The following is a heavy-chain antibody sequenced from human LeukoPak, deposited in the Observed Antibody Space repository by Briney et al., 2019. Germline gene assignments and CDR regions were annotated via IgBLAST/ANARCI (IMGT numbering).Heavy chain of an antibody. CDR3: GTARIMITFGGAAPLQDNDY. CDR1: GYTFTDYY. V-gene: IGHV1-69-2*01. CDR2: VDPEDGET. D-gene: IGHD3-16*01. Sequence: ASVKISCKVSGYTFTDYYLHWVQQAPGKGLEWMGLVDPEDGETIYAEKFQGSVTITAETSTDTACMELSSLRAEDTAVYYCGTARIMITFGGAAPLQDNDYWGQGTLVTVSS. J-gene: IGHJ4*02.